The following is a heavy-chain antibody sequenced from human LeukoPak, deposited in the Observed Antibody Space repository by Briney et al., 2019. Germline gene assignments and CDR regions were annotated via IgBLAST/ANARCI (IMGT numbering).Heavy chain of an antibody. Sequence: SETLSLTCTVSGGSISSYYWSWIRQPAGKGLEWIGRIYTSGSTNYNPSLKSRVTISVDTSKNQFSLKLSSVTAADTAVYYCARQDVVVVAATPDVFDYWGQGTLVTVSS. CDR2: IYTSGST. D-gene: IGHD2-15*01. CDR1: GGSISSYY. J-gene: IGHJ4*02. V-gene: IGHV4-4*07. CDR3: ARQDVVVVAATPDVFDY.